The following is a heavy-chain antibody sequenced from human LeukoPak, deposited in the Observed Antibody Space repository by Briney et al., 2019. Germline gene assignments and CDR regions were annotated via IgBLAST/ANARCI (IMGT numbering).Heavy chain of an antibody. Sequence: GGSLRLSCAASGFSFGNYWMIWVRQAPGKGLEWVANIKQDGSEKHYVDSVRGRLTISRDNAKNSLYLQMNSLRAEDTAVYYCAREGSSAISHAADFWGQGTLDTVSS. D-gene: IGHD2-2*01. CDR1: GFSFGNYW. CDR2: IKQDGSEK. V-gene: IGHV3-7*01. J-gene: IGHJ4*02. CDR3: AREGSSAISHAADF.